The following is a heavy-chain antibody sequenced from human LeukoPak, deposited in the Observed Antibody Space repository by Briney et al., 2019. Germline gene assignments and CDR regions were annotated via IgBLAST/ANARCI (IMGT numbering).Heavy chain of an antibody. V-gene: IGHV3-11*04. D-gene: IGHD1-26*01. CDR1: GFTFSDYY. Sequence: GGSLRLSCAASGFTFSDYYMSWIRQAPGKGLEWVSYISSSGSTIYYADSVKGRFTISRDNAKNSLSLQMDSLSADDTAVYYCAGGRWELLRMDHWGQGALVTVSS. CDR3: AGGRWELLRMDH. CDR2: ISSSGSTI. J-gene: IGHJ4*02.